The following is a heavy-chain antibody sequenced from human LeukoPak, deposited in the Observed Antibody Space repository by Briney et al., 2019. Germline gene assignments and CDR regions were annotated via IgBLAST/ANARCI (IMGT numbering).Heavy chain of an antibody. J-gene: IGHJ3*02. D-gene: IGHD6-19*01. Sequence: ASVKVSCKASGYTFTGYYMHWVRQAPGQSLEWMGRINPNSGGTNYGQKFLGRVTMTRDTSISTAYMELNRVRSDDTAVYYCARLPVIAVAGTPEVAFDIWGQGTMVTVSS. CDR3: ARLPVIAVAGTPEVAFDI. V-gene: IGHV1-2*06. CDR2: INPNSGGT. CDR1: GYTFTGYY.